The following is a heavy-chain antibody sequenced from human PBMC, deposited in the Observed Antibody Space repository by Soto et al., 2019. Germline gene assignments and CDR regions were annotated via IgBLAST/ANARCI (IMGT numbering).Heavy chain of an antibody. CDR1: GGSISSISYY. CDR2: VYYSGST. CDR3: ASLYYYDSSGYYSGRWFDP. Sequence: SETLSLTCTVSGGSISSISYYWAWIRQPPGKGLEWIGSVYYSGSTYYNPSLKSRVTISVDTSKNQFSLKLNSVTAADTAVYYCASLYYYDSSGYYSGRWFDPWGQRTPVTVSS. J-gene: IGHJ5*02. V-gene: IGHV4-39*01. D-gene: IGHD3-22*01.